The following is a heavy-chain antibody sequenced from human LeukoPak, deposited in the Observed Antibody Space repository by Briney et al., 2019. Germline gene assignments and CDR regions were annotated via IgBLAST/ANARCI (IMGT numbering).Heavy chain of an antibody. CDR3: ASQLGGSYSYDY. CDR2: INHSGST. Sequence: SETLSLTCAVYGGPFSGYYWSWIRQPPGKGLEWIGEINHSGSTNYNPSLKSRVTISVDTSKNQFSLKLSSVTAADTAVYYCASQLGGSYSYDYWGQGTLVTVSS. J-gene: IGHJ4*02. CDR1: GGPFSGYY. D-gene: IGHD1-26*01. V-gene: IGHV4-34*01.